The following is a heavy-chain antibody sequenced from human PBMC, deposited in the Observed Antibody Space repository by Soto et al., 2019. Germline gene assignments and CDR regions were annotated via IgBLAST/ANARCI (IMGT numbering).Heavy chain of an antibody. CDR3: TRGAGNSWVYAYGMDV. Sequence: EVQLVESGGGLIQPGGSLRLSCAASGFTVSSNFMTWVRQAPGKGLEWVSNIHRGGTTYYADAVRGRFSVSRDNSKNALFLQMNSLRVEDTAVYFCTRGAGNSWVYAYGMDVWGQGTAVTVSS. V-gene: IGHV3-53*01. D-gene: IGHD6-13*01. J-gene: IGHJ6*02. CDR1: GFTVSSNF. CDR2: IHRGGTT.